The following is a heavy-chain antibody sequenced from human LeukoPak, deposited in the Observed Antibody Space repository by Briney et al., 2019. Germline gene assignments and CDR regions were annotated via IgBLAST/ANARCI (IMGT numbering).Heavy chain of an antibody. J-gene: IGHJ4*02. CDR3: ARVGQWEHMFDY. Sequence: GGSLRLSCAASGFTFSSYAMYWVRQAPGKGLEWVAVISYDGKNKYYADSVKGRFSISRDNSKNTLYLQMNGLRAEDTAVYYCARVGQWEHMFDYWGQGTLVTVSS. CDR1: GFTFSSYA. CDR2: ISYDGKNK. D-gene: IGHD1-26*01. V-gene: IGHV3-30*14.